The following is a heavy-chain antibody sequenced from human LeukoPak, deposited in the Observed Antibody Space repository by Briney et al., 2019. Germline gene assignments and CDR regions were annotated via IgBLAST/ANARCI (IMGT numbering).Heavy chain of an antibody. CDR2: ISGSGGST. J-gene: IGHJ4*02. CDR1: GFTFSSYA. D-gene: IGHD5-18*01. Sequence: GGSLRLSCAASGFTFSSYAMSSVRQAPGKGLNWVSGISGSGGSTYYADSVKGRFPISRDNSNNTLYLQMNSLRAEDTAVYYCAKRIQSAMATGYWGQGTLFTVSS. V-gene: IGHV3-23*01. CDR3: AKRIQSAMATGY.